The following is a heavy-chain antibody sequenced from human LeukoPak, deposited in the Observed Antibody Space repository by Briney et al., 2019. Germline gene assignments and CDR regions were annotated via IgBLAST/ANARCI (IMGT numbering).Heavy chain of an antibody. CDR1: GGSISSHY. CDR3: ARENYYDSSGYYHDAFDI. J-gene: IGHJ3*02. D-gene: IGHD3-22*01. V-gene: IGHV4-59*11. CDR2: IYYSGST. Sequence: SETLSLTCTVSGGSISSHYWSWIRQPPGKGLEWIGYIYYSGSTNYNPSLKSRLTISVDTSKNQFSLKLSSVTAADTAVYYCARENYYDSSGYYHDAFDIWGQGTMVTVSS.